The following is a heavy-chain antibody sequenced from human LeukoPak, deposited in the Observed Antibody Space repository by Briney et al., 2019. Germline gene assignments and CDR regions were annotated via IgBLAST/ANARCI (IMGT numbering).Heavy chain of an antibody. J-gene: IGHJ1*01. Sequence: GGSLRLSCAASGFTVSGYWMSWVRQAPGKGLEWVANIKKDGSEKYYADSVKGRFTISRDNAKRSLYLQMSSLRAEDTAVYYCADGYGLFHHCGQGTLVTVAS. V-gene: IGHV3-7*01. D-gene: IGHD5-24*01. CDR1: GFTVSGYW. CDR2: IKKDGSEK. CDR3: ADGYGLFHH.